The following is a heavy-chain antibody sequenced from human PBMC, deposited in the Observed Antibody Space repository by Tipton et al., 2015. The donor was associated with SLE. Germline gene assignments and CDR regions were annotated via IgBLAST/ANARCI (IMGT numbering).Heavy chain of an antibody. CDR1: GFTFSSYA. V-gene: IGHV3-23*01. J-gene: IGHJ6*02. D-gene: IGHD2-15*01. CDR3: AKAGDCSGGSCSSGMDV. CDR2: ISGSGGST. Sequence: SLRLSCAASGFTFSSYAMSWVRQAPGKGLEWVSAISGSGGSTYYADSVKGRFTIPRDNSKNTLYLQMNSLRAEDTAVYYCAKAGDCSGGSCSSGMDVWGQGTTVTVSS.